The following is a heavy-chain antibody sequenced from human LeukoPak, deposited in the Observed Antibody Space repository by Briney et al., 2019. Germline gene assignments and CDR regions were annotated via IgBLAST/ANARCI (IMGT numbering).Heavy chain of an antibody. CDR2: MYYSGST. J-gene: IGHJ5*02. CDR3: ARPYYYDSRIDP. D-gene: IGHD3-22*01. Sequence: SQTLSLTCTVSGGSISSGDYYWRWLRQSPGKGLEWIGYMYYSGSTYYNPSLKSRVVISVDTSKNQFSLKLSSVTAADTAVYYCARPYYYDSRIDPWGQGILVTVSS. V-gene: IGHV4-30-4*01. CDR1: GGSISSGDYY.